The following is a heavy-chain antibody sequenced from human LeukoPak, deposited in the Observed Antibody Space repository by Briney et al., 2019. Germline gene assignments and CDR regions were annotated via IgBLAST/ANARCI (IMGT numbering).Heavy chain of an antibody. J-gene: IGHJ6*02. Sequence: SETLSLTCAVYGGSFSGYYWSWIRQPPGKGLEWIGEINHSGSTNYNPSLKSRVTISVDTSKNQFSLKLSSVTAADTAVYYCARGTKYDSSGYYNKRRDYYYYGMDVWGQGTMVTVSS. D-gene: IGHD3-22*01. CDR2: INHSGST. CDR1: GGSFSGYY. V-gene: IGHV4-34*01. CDR3: ARGTKYDSSGYYNKRRDYYYYGMDV.